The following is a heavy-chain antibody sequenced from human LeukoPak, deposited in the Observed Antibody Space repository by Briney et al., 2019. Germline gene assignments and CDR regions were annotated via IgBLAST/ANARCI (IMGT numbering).Heavy chain of an antibody. CDR2: IYYSGST. CDR1: GGSISSYY. J-gene: IGHJ3*02. D-gene: IGHD3-10*01. V-gene: IGHV4-59*12. Sequence: SETLSLTCTVSGGSISSYYWSWIRQPPGKGLEWIGYIYYSGSTNYNPSLKSRATISLDTSKNHFSLKLSSVTAADTAVYYCARGGDYYGSGNDAFDIWGQGTMVTVSS. CDR3: ARGGDYYGSGNDAFDI.